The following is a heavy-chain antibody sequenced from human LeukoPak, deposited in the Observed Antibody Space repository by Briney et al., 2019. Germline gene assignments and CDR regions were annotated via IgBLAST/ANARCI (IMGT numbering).Heavy chain of an antibody. Sequence: SETLSLTCAVYGGSFSGYYLSWIRQSPGRGLEWIGEITRSGSTDYNPSLKSRVTISVDTSKNQFSLKLNSVTAADTAVYYCARGRRGYSYGSALDYWGQGTLVTVSS. CDR2: ITRSGST. J-gene: IGHJ4*02. CDR1: GGSFSGYY. V-gene: IGHV4-34*01. CDR3: ARGRRGYSYGSALDY. D-gene: IGHD5-18*01.